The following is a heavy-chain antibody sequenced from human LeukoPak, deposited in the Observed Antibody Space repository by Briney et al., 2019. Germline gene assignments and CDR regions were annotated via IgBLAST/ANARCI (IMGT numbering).Heavy chain of an antibody. CDR2: ISSSSPYI. CDR3: AKEGYSGTYLDAFDI. V-gene: IGHV3-21*01. D-gene: IGHD1-26*01. J-gene: IGHJ3*02. Sequence: GRSLRLSCAASGFTFSSYGMHWVRQAPGKGLEWVSSISSSSPYIYYADSVKGRFTISRDNAKNSLYLQMNSLRAEDTAVYYCAKEGYSGTYLDAFDIWGQGTMVTVSS. CDR1: GFTFSSYG.